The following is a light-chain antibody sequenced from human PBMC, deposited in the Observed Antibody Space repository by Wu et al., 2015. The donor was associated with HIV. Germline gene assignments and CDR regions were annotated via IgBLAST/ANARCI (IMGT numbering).Light chain of an antibody. CDR2: KAS. J-gene: IGKJ2*01. CDR3: QQYNSYPYT. Sequence: DIQMTQSPSTLSASVGDRVTITCRASQSISTWLAWYQQKSGKAPKLLIYKASSLESGVPSRFSGSGFGTEFTLTISSLQPDDFATYHCQQYNSYPYTFGQGTKLEL. V-gene: IGKV1-5*03. CDR1: QSISTW.